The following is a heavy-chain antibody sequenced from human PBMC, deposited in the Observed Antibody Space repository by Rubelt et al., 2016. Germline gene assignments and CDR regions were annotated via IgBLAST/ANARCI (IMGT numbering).Heavy chain of an antibody. CDR1: GYTFTIYG. V-gene: IGHV1-18*01. Sequence: QVQLVQSGAEVKKPGASVKVSCKASGYTFTIYGISWVRQAPGHGLEWMGWISAYNGNTNYAQKLQRRLIMSPCTSTSTAYMELRSLGSAGTAVYYGESERDVCVYYWGQGTLVTVSS. CDR3: ESERDVCVYY. CDR2: ISAYNGNT. J-gene: IGHJ4*02. D-gene: IGHD5-24*01.